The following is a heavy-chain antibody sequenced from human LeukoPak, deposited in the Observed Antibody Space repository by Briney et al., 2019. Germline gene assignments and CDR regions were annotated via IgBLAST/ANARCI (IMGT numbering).Heavy chain of an antibody. CDR2: IYYSGST. CDR3: ASQFWSGSRVTVWFDP. D-gene: IGHD3-3*01. Sequence: SETLSLTCTVSGGSIRSSSYYWGWIRQPPGKGLEWIVSIYYSGSTYYNPSLKSRVTISVDTSKNQFSLKLSSVTAADTAVYYCASQFWSGSRVTVWFDPWGQGTLVTVSS. V-gene: IGHV4-39*01. J-gene: IGHJ5*02. CDR1: GGSIRSSSYY.